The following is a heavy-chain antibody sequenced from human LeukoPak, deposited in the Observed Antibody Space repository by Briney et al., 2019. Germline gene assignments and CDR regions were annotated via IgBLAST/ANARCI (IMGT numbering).Heavy chain of an antibody. CDR3: VKDNGRGTTNFDY. J-gene: IGHJ4*02. Sequence: PGGSLRLSCAASGFTFSSYSMNWVRQAPGKGLEWVSSISSSSSYIYYADSVKGRFTISRDNAKNTLYLQMSSLRAEDTAVYYCVKDNGRGTTNFDYWGQGTLVTVSS. CDR1: GFTFSSYS. V-gene: IGHV3-21*01. D-gene: IGHD1-14*01. CDR2: ISSSSSYI.